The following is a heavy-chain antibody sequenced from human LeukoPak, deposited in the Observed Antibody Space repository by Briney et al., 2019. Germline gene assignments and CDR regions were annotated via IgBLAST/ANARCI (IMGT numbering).Heavy chain of an antibody. D-gene: IGHD3-22*01. V-gene: IGHV3-74*01. Sequence: GGSLRLSCAASGFTFSRYWIHWLRQTPGKGLVWVSRINTDGSNTNYADSVKGRFTISRDNAKNTVYLQMDSLRAEDTAVYYCGPRSYCYDSGSNEGDYWGQGMLVAVSS. CDR3: GPRSYCYDSGSNEGDY. CDR1: GFTFSRYW. J-gene: IGHJ4*02. CDR2: INTDGSNT.